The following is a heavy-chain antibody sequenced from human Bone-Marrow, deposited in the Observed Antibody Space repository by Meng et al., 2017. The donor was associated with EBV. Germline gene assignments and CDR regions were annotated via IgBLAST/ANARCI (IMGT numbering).Heavy chain of an antibody. D-gene: IGHD2-15*01. V-gene: IGHV4-39*07. J-gene: IGHJ5*02. CDR2: IYYSGST. CDR1: GGSISSSSYY. Sequence: QLQLQESGPGLVKPSEXLSLTCTVSGGSISSSSYYWGWIRQPPGKGLEWIGSIYYSGSTYYNPSLKSRVAISIDKSKNQFSLKLNSVTAADTAVYYCAERYSTMWGKWFDPWGQGTLVTVSS. CDR3: AERYSTMWGKWFDP.